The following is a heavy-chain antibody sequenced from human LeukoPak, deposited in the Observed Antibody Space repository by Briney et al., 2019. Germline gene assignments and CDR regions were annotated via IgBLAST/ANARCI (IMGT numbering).Heavy chain of an antibody. V-gene: IGHV1-69*06. CDR1: GGTFSSYA. CDR2: IIPIFGTA. Sequence: ASVKVSCKASGGTFSSYAISWVRQAPGQGLEWMGGIIPIFGTANYAQKFQGRVTITADKSTSTAYMELSSLRSEDTAVYYCARAPMVRGALLYYYYYMDVWGKGTTVTVSS. CDR3: ARAPMVRGALLYYYYYMDV. D-gene: IGHD3-10*01. J-gene: IGHJ6*03.